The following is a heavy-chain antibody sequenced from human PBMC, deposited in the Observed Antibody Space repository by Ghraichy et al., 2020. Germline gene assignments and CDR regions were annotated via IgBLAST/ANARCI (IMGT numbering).Heavy chain of an antibody. V-gene: IGHV3-33*01. D-gene: IGHD1-20*01. CDR1: GFTFSNYG. CDR2: IWSDGSDK. Sequence: GGSLRLSCAASGFTFSNYGMHWVRQAPGKGLEWVAVIWSDGSDKDHADSVKGRFTISRDNSKKTLFLQMNSLRAEDTAVYYCARTPSLTYGGGGMDVWGQGTTVTVSS. CDR3: ARTPSLTYGGGGMDV. J-gene: IGHJ6*02.